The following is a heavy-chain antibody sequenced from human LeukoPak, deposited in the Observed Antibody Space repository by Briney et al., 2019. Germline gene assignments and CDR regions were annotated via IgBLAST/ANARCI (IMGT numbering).Heavy chain of an antibody. Sequence: GGSLRLSCAASGLTVSSNYMSWVRQAPGKGLEWVSAISGSGGSTYYADSVKGRFTISRDNSKNTLYLQMNSLRAEDTAVYYCARGLDSSGSIVDYWGQGTLVTVSS. CDR3: ARGLDSSGSIVDY. D-gene: IGHD3-22*01. J-gene: IGHJ4*02. V-gene: IGHV3-23*01. CDR1: GLTVSSNY. CDR2: ISGSGGST.